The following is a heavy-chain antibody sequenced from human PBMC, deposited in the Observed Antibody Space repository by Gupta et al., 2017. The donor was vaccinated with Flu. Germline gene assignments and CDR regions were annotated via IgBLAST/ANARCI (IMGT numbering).Heavy chain of an antibody. CDR3: ARHPGKTDN. Sequence: SGYMFSDYWMTWVRQAPGKGLEWVANINQDGSEKYYADSVKGRFTISRDNAKNSLYLLMNSLRAEDTAVYYCARHPGKTDNWGQGTLVTVSS. D-gene: IGHD6-13*01. CDR1: GYMFSDYW. V-gene: IGHV3-7*01. CDR2: INQDGSEK. J-gene: IGHJ4*02.